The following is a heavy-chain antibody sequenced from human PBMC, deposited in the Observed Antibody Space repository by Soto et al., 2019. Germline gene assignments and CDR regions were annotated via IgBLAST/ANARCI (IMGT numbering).Heavy chain of an antibody. J-gene: IGHJ4*02. CDR2: ISSSSSYI. CDR3: ARDSFAVAAPDY. V-gene: IGHV3-21*01. CDR1: GFTFSSYS. D-gene: IGHD2-15*01. Sequence: GGSLRLSCVASGFTFSSYSMNWVRQAPGKGLEWVSSISSSSSYIYYADSVKGRFTISRDNAKNSLYLQMNSLRAEDTAVYYCARDSFAVAAPDYWGQGTLVTVSS.